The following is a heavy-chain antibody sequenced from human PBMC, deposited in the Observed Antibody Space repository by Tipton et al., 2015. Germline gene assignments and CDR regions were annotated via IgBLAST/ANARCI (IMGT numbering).Heavy chain of an antibody. V-gene: IGHV3-23*01. D-gene: IGHD3-22*01. CDR1: GFTLRSYA. Sequence: SLRLSCAASGFTLRSYAMSWVRQAPGKGLEWVSGISGSDGNTYYADSVKGRFTMSRDNSKNTLYLQMNSLRAEDTALYYCAKGTTYYYDSSGRFYFDYWGQGTLVTVSS. CDR2: ISGSDGNT. J-gene: IGHJ4*02. CDR3: AKGTTYYYDSSGRFYFDY.